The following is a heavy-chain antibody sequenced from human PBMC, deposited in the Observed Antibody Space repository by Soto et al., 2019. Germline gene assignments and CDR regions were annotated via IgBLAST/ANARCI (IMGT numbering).Heavy chain of an antibody. Sequence: QAQVVQSGAEVRKPGSSVKLSCKASEGTFNSYAIAWVRQAPGQGLEWMGGIIPYYNTLNYAQKFQDRVTITADDSTNTVYMALSSRRSDDTAVYFCASVASRWYPYFFDSWAQGTLVTVSS. CDR1: EGTFNSYA. CDR3: ASVASRWYPYFFDS. V-gene: IGHV1-69*01. D-gene: IGHD6-13*01. J-gene: IGHJ4*02. CDR2: IIPYYNTL.